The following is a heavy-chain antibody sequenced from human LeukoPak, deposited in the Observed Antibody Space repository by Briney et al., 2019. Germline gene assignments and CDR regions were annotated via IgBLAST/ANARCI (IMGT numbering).Heavy chain of an antibody. CDR1: GYTFTNYG. J-gene: IGHJ4*02. V-gene: IGHV1-18*01. Sequence: GASVKVSCKASGYTFTNYGITWVRQASGQGIEWMGWISAYTGKTNSAQKLQGRVTMTTDTSTSTAYMELRSLRSDDTAVYYCARDRSGPSRDWGQGTLVTVSS. D-gene: IGHD1-26*01. CDR2: ISAYTGKT. CDR3: ARDRSGPSRD.